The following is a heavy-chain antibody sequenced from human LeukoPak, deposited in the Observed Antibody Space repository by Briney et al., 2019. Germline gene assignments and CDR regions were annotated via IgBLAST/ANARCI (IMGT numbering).Heavy chain of an antibody. D-gene: IGHD6-6*01. CDR2: ISRSASYI. CDR1: GFTFSRYE. J-gene: IGHJ3*02. Sequence: GGSLRLSCAASGFTFSRYEMKWVRQAPGKGLEWVSYISRSASYIDYADSVKGRFTISRDNARNSLYLQMNSLRAEDTAVYYCARAYGSSVGTPLDIWGQGTMVTVSS. V-gene: IGHV3-48*03. CDR3: ARAYGSSVGTPLDI.